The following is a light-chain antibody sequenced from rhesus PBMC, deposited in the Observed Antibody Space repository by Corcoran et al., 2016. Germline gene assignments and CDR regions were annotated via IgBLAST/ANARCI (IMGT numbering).Light chain of an antibody. CDR3: QQINGYPCS. J-gene: IGKJ2*01. V-gene: IGKV1S11*01. CDR2: FES. Sequence: DIQMTQSPSSLSASVGDTVTITCRASQSISSWLAWYQQKPGKAPKPLIYFESNLESGVPSRFSGSGSGTDFNLTISSLQPEDFEIYYCQQINGYPCSFGQGTKVESK. CDR1: QSISSW.